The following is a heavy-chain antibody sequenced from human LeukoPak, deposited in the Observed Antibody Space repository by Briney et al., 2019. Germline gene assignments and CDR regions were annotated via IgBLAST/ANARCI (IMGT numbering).Heavy chain of an antibody. CDR3: ARSIVNWLRAQGFDP. Sequence: QTGGSLRLSCAASGFTLSSYAMSWVRQAPGKGLEWVSTVSGSGASTYYADSVKGRFTISGDNANSSLYLQMNNLRAEDTAVYYCARSIVNWLRAQGFDPWGQGTLVTVSS. D-gene: IGHD5-12*01. CDR2: VSGSGAST. V-gene: IGHV3-23*01. CDR1: GFTLSSYA. J-gene: IGHJ5*02.